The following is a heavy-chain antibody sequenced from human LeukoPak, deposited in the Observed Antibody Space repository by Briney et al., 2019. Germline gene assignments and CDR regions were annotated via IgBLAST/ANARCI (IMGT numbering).Heavy chain of an antibody. CDR2: IKQDGSEK. CDR1: GFTFSSYA. Sequence: PGGSLRLSCAASGFTFSSYAMHWVRQAPGKGLEWVANIKQDGSEKYYVDSVKGRFTISRDNSKNTLYLQMNSLRAEDTAVYYCASQTEGGVVAAADDAFDIWGQGTMVTVSS. D-gene: IGHD6-13*01. J-gene: IGHJ3*02. CDR3: ASQTEGGVVAAADDAFDI. V-gene: IGHV3-7*01.